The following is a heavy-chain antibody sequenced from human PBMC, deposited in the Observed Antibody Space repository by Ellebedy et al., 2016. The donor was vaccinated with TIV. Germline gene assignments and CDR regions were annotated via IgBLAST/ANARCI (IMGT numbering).Heavy chain of an antibody. Sequence: ASVKVSCKTSGFTFSSHYIHWVRQAPGQGLEWVGQINPSGDVTKYAQRFHGRVAITRDTFTSTVYMELSSLRSEDTAVYHCARDSGDYGPDYWGQGTLVTVSA. J-gene: IGHJ4*02. CDR3: ARDSGDYGPDY. V-gene: IGHV1-46*01. CDR2: INPSGDVT. CDR1: GFTFSSHY. D-gene: IGHD4-17*01.